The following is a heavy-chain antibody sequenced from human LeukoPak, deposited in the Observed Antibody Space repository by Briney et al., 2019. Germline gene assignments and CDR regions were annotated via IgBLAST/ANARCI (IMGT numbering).Heavy chain of an antibody. CDR3: ARGLAAADAFDI. J-gene: IGHJ3*02. D-gene: IGHD6-25*01. CDR2: MNPNSGNT. Sequence: GASVKVSCKASGYTFTSYAINWVRQATGQGLEWMGWMNPNSGNTGYAKKFQGRVTITRNTSISTAYMELSSLRSEDTAVYYCARGLAAADAFDIWGQGTMVTVSS. V-gene: IGHV1-8*03. CDR1: GYTFTSYA.